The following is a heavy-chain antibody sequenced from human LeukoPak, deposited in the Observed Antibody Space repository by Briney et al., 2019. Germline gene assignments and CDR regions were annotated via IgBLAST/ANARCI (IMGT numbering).Heavy chain of an antibody. CDR3: AKGKQLAGAGYFDY. J-gene: IGHJ4*02. CDR1: GFTFSNYA. V-gene: IGHV3-23*01. D-gene: IGHD6-6*01. Sequence: PGGSLRLSCAASGFTFSNYAMSWVRQAPGKGLEWVSTITGSGGTTYYADSVRGRITISRDNSKNTLYLQMNSLRAEDTAVYYCAKGKQLAGAGYFDYWGQGTLVTVSS. CDR2: ITGSGGTT.